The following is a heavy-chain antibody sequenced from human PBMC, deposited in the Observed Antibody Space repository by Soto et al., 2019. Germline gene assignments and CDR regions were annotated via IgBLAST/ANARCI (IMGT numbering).Heavy chain of an antibody. J-gene: IGHJ6*03. V-gene: IGHV4-59*01. CDR1: GGSISSYY. CDR2: IYYSGST. Sequence: SETLSLTCTVSGGSISSYYWSWIRQPPGKGLEWIGYIYYSGSTNYNPSLKSRVTISVDTSKNQFSLKLSSVTAADTAVYYCARVSGTGTPYYYYYMDVWGKGTTVTVPS. D-gene: IGHD1-1*01. CDR3: ARVSGTGTPYYYYYMDV.